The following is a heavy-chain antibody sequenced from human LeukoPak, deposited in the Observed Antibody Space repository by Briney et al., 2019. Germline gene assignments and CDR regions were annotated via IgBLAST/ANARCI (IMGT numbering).Heavy chain of an antibody. CDR3: ARDYGGNSDWFDP. D-gene: IGHD4-23*01. CDR2: ISAYNGNT. V-gene: IGHV1-18*01. CDR1: GYTVTSYG. Sequence: ASVKVSCKASGYTVTSYGISWVRQAPGQGLEWRGWISAYNGNTNYAQKLQGRGTMTTDTSTSTAYMELRSLRSDATAVYYCARDYGGNSDWFDPWGQGTLLTVSS. J-gene: IGHJ5*02.